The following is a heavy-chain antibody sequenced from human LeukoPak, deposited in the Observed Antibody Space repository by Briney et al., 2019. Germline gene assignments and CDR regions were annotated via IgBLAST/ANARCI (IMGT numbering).Heavy chain of an antibody. D-gene: IGHD3-10*01. CDR1: GFTFSNYA. V-gene: IGHV3-23*01. CDR3: AKDVARTMVRGVTPYFVY. Sequence: GGSLRLSCAASGFTFSNYAMTWVRQAPGKGLERVSVISASASITYYADSVKGRFTISRDNSKNTLYLQMNSLRAEDTALYYCAKDVARTMVRGVTPYFVYWGQGILVTVSS. CDR2: ISASASIT. J-gene: IGHJ4*02.